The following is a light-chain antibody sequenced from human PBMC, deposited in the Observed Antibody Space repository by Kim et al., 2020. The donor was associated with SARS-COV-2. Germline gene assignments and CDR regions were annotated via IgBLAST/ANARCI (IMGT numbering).Light chain of an antibody. Sequence: PASISCRSSQSLLHSKGYNYLDWDLQKPGQSPQLLIYLGSNRASGVPDRFSGSGSGTDFTLKISRVEAEDVGVYYCMQALQTPITFGQGTRLEIK. CDR1: QSLLHSKGYNY. CDR2: LGS. CDR3: MQALQTPIT. J-gene: IGKJ5*01. V-gene: IGKV2-28*01.